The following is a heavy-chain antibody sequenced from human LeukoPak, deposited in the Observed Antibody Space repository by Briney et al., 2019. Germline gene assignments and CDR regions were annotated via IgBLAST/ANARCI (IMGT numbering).Heavy chain of an antibody. CDR1: GGTFSSYA. V-gene: IGHV1-69*04. CDR3: AEDGYSYGYYLDY. J-gene: IGHJ4*02. CDR2: IIPILGIA. D-gene: IGHD5-18*01. Sequence: SVKVSCKASGGTFSSYAISWVRQAPGQGLEWMGRIIPILGIANYAQKFQGRVTITADKSTSTAYMELSSLRSEDTAVYCCAEDGYSYGYYLDYWGQGTLVTVSS.